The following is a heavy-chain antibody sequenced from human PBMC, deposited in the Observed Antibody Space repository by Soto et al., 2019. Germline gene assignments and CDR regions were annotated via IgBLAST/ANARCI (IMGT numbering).Heavy chain of an antibody. V-gene: IGHV3-21*02. CDR2: ISTSSHYI. CDR1: GSSFSVSI. D-gene: IGHD2-8*01. CDR3: ARGKHCTDGICSFSEYSYYMDV. J-gene: IGHJ6*03. Sequence: EVQLVESGGDLVKPGESLRLSCAASGSSFSVSIMNWVRQAQGKGLEWVSSISTSSHYIYYADSVKGRFAIFRDNAKNSLYLQMDNLRAEDTAVYYCARGKHCTDGICSFSEYSYYMDVWGKGTTVTVSS.